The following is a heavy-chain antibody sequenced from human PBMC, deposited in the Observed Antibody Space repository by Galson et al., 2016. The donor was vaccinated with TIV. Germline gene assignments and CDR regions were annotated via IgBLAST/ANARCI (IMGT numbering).Heavy chain of an antibody. D-gene: IGHD3-10*01. Sequence: CAISGDSVPSNSAAWNWIRQSPSRGLEWLGRTYCRSRCYYDYAVSVKSRITIESDTSKNQLSLQLNSVTSEDTAVYYCARAAGRNGATCHATCESFDFWGRGTKVTVSS. V-gene: IGHV6-1*01. J-gene: IGHJ3*01. CDR1: GDSVPSNSAA. CDR3: ARAAGRNGATCHATCESFDF. CDR2: TYCRSRCYY.